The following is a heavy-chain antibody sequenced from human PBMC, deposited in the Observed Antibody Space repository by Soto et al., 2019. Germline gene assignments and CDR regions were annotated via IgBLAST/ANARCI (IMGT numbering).Heavy chain of an antibody. CDR2: ISSTTNYI. CDR1: GFTYTRYS. J-gene: IGHJ4*02. CDR3: ARECEDLTSNFVY. V-gene: IGHV3-21*06. Sequence: GGTLRLSCAASGFTYTRYSMNWVRQATGKGLEWVSSISSTTNYIYYGDSMKGRFTISRDNAKNSLYLEMNSLRAADTAVYYRARECEDLTSNFVYWGQGTLVTVSS.